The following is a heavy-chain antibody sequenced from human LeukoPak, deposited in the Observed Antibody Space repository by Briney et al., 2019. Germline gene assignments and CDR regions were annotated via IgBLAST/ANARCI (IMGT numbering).Heavy chain of an antibody. V-gene: IGHV3-74*01. CDR1: GFTFSSYW. CDR3: ARASNGYNWNMGY. J-gene: IGHJ4*02. CDR2: IKTDGSST. Sequence: GGSLRLSCAASGFTFSSYWMDWVRQAPGKGLVWVSRIKTDGSSTSYADSVKGRFTISRDNAKNTLYMQMNSLRAEDTAVYYCARASNGYNWNMGYWGQGTLVTVSS. D-gene: IGHD5-24*01.